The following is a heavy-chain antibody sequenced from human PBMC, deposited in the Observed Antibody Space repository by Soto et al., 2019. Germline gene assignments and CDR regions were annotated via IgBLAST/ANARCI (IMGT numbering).Heavy chain of an antibody. Sequence: KTSETLSLTCTVSGGSISSSSYYWGWIRQPPGKGLEWIGSIYYSGSTYYNPSLKSRVTISVDTSKNQFSLKLSSVTAADTAVYYCASMYYDFWSGYFREDYWGQGTLVTVSS. CDR2: IYYSGST. D-gene: IGHD3-3*01. V-gene: IGHV4-39*01. CDR1: GGSISSSSYY. CDR3: ASMYYDFWSGYFREDY. J-gene: IGHJ4*02.